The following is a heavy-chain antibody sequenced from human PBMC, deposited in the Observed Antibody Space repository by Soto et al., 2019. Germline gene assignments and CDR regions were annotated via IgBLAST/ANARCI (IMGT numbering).Heavy chain of an antibody. V-gene: IGHV4-31*03. J-gene: IGHJ4*02. D-gene: IGHD6-13*01. CDR3: ALIAAAGDDRGYYFDY. CDR2: IYYSGST. CDR1: GGSISSGGYY. Sequence: QVQLQESGPGLVKPSQTLSLTCTVSGGSISSGGYYWSWIRQHPGKGLEWIGYIYYSGSTYYNPSLKGRVTISVDTSKNQFSLKLSSVTAADTAVYYCALIAAAGDDRGYYFDYWGQGTLVTVSS.